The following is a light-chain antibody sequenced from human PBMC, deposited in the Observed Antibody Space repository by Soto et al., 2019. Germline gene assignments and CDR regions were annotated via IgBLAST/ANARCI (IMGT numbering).Light chain of an antibody. CDR3: QQYNSYSR. Sequence: DIQMTQSPSTLSASVGDRVTITCRASQSISSWLAWYQQKPGKAPKLLIYDASSLESGVPSRFSSSGSGTEFTLTISSLQPDDFATYYCQQYNSYSRFGQGTKVEIK. V-gene: IGKV1-5*01. CDR2: DAS. CDR1: QSISSW. J-gene: IGKJ1*01.